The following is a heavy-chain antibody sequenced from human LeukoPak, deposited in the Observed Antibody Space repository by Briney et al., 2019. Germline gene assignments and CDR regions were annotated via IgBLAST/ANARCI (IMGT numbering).Heavy chain of an antibody. Sequence: PGGSLRLSCAASGFTFSNYGIHWVRQAPGKGLEWVAVIWYDGSDKNYADSVQGRFTISRDNSKNTLYLQMNSLRAEDTAVYYCARERTYSTGWYGEFDYWGQGTLVTVSS. J-gene: IGHJ4*02. CDR3: ARERTYSTGWYGEFDY. CDR1: GFTFSNYG. CDR2: IWYDGSDK. V-gene: IGHV3-33*01. D-gene: IGHD6-19*01.